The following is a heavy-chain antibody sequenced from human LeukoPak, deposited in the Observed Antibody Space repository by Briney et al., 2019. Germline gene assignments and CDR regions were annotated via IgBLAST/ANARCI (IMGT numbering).Heavy chain of an antibody. V-gene: IGHV3-21*01. CDR2: ISSSSYI. Sequence: GGSLRLSCAASGFTFSSYSMNWVRQAPGKGLEWVSSISSSSYIYYADSVKGRFTISRDNAKNSLYLQMNSLRAEDTAVYYRARGGARAWFDPWGQGTLVTVSS. D-gene: IGHD1-26*01. CDR1: GFTFSSYS. CDR3: ARGGARAWFDP. J-gene: IGHJ5*02.